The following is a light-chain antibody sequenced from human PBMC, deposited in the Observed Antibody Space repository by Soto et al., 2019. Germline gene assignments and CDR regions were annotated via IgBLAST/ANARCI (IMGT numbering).Light chain of an antibody. V-gene: IGKV1-39*01. CDR3: QQSYSTPLT. J-gene: IGKJ4*01. CDR2: AAS. Sequence: DIQMTQSPSSLSASVGDRVTITCRASQSINTYLNWYQQKPGKAPKFLIHAASSLQSGVPSRFSGSGSGTFFTLTIRSLQPEDVATYYCQQSYSTPLTFGGGTKVDSK. CDR1: QSINTY.